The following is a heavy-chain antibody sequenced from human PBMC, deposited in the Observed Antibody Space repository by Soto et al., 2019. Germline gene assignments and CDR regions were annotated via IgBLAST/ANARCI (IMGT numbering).Heavy chain of an antibody. CDR2: IYYSGST. Sequence: QLQLQESGPGLVKPSETLSLTCTVSGGSISSSSYYWGWIRQPPGKGLEWIGSIYYSGSTYYNPSLKSRVTISVDTSKNQSSLKLSSVTAADTAVYYCARHWGSSSGQDYYYYYMDVWGKGTTVTVSS. D-gene: IGHD6-6*01. CDR1: GGSISSSSYY. J-gene: IGHJ6*03. V-gene: IGHV4-39*01. CDR3: ARHWGSSSGQDYYYYYMDV.